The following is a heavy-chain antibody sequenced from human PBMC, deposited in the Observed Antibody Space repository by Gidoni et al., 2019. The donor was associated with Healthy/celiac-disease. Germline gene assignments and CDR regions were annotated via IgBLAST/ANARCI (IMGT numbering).Heavy chain of an antibody. Sequence: VQLVESGGGLVQPGRPLRLACAASGFTFYYYAMHWVRQAPGKGLEWVSGISWNSGSIGYADSVKGRFTISRDNAKNSLYLQMNSLRAEDTALYYCAKDIVRAAAGGGYFDYWGQGTLVTVSS. CDR2: ISWNSGSI. CDR1: GFTFYYYA. D-gene: IGHD6-13*01. V-gene: IGHV3-9*01. CDR3: AKDIVRAAAGGGYFDY. J-gene: IGHJ4*02.